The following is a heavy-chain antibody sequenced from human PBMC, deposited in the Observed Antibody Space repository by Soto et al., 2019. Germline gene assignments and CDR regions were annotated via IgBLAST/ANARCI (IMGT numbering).Heavy chain of an antibody. Sequence: GASVKVSCKASGYTFSNFYIHWVRQAPGQGLEWMGIINPSGGSTSYAQKFQGRVTMTRDTSTSTVYMELSSLRSEDTAVHYCARADYYGSSGYHLDYWGQGTLVTVS. CDR2: INPSGGST. CDR3: ARADYYGSSGYHLDY. J-gene: IGHJ4*02. V-gene: IGHV1-46*01. D-gene: IGHD3-22*01. CDR1: GYTFSNFY.